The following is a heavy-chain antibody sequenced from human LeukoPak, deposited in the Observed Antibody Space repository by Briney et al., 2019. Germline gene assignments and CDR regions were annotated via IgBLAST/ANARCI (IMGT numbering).Heavy chain of an antibody. J-gene: IGHJ6*02. CDR3: ARVPYSSGWYNYYYYGMDV. V-gene: IGHV1-2*02. CDR1: GYTFTGYY. CDR2: INPNSGGA. Sequence: ASVKVPCKASGYTFTGYYMHWVRQAPGQGLEWMGWINPNSGGANYAQKFQGRVTMTRDTSISTAYMELSRLRSDDTAVYYCARVPYSSGWYNYYYYGMDVWGQGTTVTVSS. D-gene: IGHD6-19*01.